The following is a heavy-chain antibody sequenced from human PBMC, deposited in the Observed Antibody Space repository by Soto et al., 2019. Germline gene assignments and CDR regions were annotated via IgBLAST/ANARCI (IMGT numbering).Heavy chain of an antibody. CDR2: ISAYNGYK. CDR3: AKDGYTYAYGPDS. J-gene: IGHJ4*02. Sequence: QVRLVQSGPEVKKSGASVRVSCKASGYSFTSAGISWVRQAPGQGLEWMGWISAYNGYKSFAQKFQGRVTLATDTSTDTAYMTLENLTSNDTAVYFCAKDGYTYAYGPDSWGQGTLVIVSS. D-gene: IGHD5-18*01. CDR1: GYSFTSAG. V-gene: IGHV1-18*01.